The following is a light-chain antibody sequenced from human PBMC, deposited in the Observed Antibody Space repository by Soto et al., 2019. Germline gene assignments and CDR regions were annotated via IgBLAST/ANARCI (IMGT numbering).Light chain of an antibody. CDR1: QGISTY. Sequence: DIQVTQSPVSLSASVGDRVTITCRTSQGISTYLNWYQQKAGDAPRLLISGASDLENGVPSRFTGTGSGAFFTLTITSLRPEDFPTYYCQQAYIKPYTFGQGTKLDI. CDR3: QQAYIKPYT. J-gene: IGKJ2*01. V-gene: IGKV1-39*01. CDR2: GAS.